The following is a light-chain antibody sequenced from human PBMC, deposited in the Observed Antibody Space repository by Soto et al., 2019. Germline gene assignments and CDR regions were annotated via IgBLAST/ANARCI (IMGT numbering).Light chain of an antibody. Sequence: DIQMSQSASTLSASIGNSVTITCRASQTIGSWLAWYQQKPGKAPNLLIYDASSLESGVPSRFSGSGYGTEFTLTISRLQPDDFATYYCQQYLSYSLTFGGGTKVDIK. CDR2: DAS. CDR1: QTIGSW. V-gene: IGKV1-5*01. J-gene: IGKJ4*01. CDR3: QQYLSYSLT.